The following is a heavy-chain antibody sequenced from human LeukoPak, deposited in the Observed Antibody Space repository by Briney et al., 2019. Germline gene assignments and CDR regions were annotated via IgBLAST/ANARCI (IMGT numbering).Heavy chain of an antibody. D-gene: IGHD3-10*01. J-gene: IGHJ4*02. CDR1: GFTFSDYP. Sequence: PGGSLRLSCAASGFTFSDYPMSWVRQAPGKGLEWVSATSRLAGSTAYADSVNGQFTISRDNSQNTLFLQMNSLRVDDTAMYYCAKDVRDYYGTGTLNFDSWGQGTLVSVSS. CDR2: TSRLAGST. CDR3: AKDVRDYYGTGTLNFDS. V-gene: IGHV3-23*01.